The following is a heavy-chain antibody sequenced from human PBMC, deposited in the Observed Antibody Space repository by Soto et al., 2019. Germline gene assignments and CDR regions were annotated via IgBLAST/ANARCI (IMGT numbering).Heavy chain of an antibody. CDR1: GGSFSGYY. CDR2: INHSGST. V-gene: IGHV4-34*01. D-gene: IGHD3-3*01. CDR3: ARGLARITIFGVVRVNWFDP. J-gene: IGHJ5*02. Sequence: SETLSLTCAVYGGSFSGYYWSWIRQPPGKGLEWIGEINHSGSTNYNPSLKSRVTISVDTSKNQFSLKLSSVTAADTAVYYCARGLARITIFGVVRVNWFDPWGQGTQVTVSS.